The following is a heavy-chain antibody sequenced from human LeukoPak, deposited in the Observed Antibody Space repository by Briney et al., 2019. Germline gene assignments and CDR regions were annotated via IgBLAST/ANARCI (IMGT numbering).Heavy chain of an antibody. CDR2: IYSSGST. CDR1: GGSISSGSYY. CDR3: ARVRFFDSSVLTRKRSYYFDY. D-gene: IGHD3-22*01. V-gene: IGHV4-61*02. Sequence: SETLSLTCTVSGGSISSGSYYWSWIRQPAGKGLEWIGRIYSSGSTNYNPSLKSRVTISLDTSKNQFSLKLSSVTAADTAVYYCARVRFFDSSVLTRKRSYYFDYWGQGTLVTVSS. J-gene: IGHJ4*02.